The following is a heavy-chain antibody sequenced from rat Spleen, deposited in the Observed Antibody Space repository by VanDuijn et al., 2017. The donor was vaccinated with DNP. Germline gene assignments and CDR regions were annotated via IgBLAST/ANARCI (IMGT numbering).Heavy chain of an antibody. Sequence: EVQLVESGGGLVQPGRSMKLSCAASGFTFSNFPMAWVRQAPTKGLEWVASISTSGGNTYYRDSVKGRFTISRDNAKSTLYLQMNSLRSEDTATYYCATDSSYIYNYWGQGVMVTVSS. D-gene: IGHD1-2*01. CDR1: GFTFSNFP. J-gene: IGHJ2*01. V-gene: IGHV5-46*01. CDR2: ISTSGGNT. CDR3: ATDSSYIYNY.